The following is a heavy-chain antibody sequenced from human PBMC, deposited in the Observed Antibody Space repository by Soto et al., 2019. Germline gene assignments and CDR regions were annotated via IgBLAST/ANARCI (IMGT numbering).Heavy chain of an antibody. Sequence: SETLSLTCAVYGGSFSGYYWSWIRQPPGKGLEWIGEINHSGSTNYNPSLKSRVTISVDTSKSQFSLKLSSVTAADTAVYYCARLYSSSWYLYWGQGTLVTVSS. CDR3: ARLYSSSWYLY. CDR1: GGSFSGYY. J-gene: IGHJ4*02. D-gene: IGHD6-13*01. V-gene: IGHV4-34*01. CDR2: INHSGST.